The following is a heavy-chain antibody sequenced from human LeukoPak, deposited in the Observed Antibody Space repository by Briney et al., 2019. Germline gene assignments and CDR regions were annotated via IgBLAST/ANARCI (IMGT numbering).Heavy chain of an antibody. CDR2: IYSGGST. D-gene: IGHD5-18*01. J-gene: IGHJ4*02. CDR3: AREMWDSYGYVDY. V-gene: IGHV3-66*01. Sequence: GGSLRLSCAASGFTFDDYAMHWVRQAPGKGLEWVSVIYSGGSTYYADSVKGRFTISRDNSKNTLYPQMNSLRAEDTAVYYCAREMWDSYGYVDYWGQGTLVTASS. CDR1: GFTFDDYA.